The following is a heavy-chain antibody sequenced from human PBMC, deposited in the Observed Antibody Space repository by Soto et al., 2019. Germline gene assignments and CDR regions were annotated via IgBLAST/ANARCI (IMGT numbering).Heavy chain of an antibody. CDR1: EYDFTTYW. J-gene: IGHJ4*02. Sequence: PGESLKISCKGSEYDFTTYWMAWVRQMPGKGLEYMGIIFPGDSDTRYSPSFQGQVIISADKSINTAYLQWRSLRASDTAMYYCARGTTVTTYADYYLGYWGQGTPVTVSS. D-gene: IGHD4-4*01. V-gene: IGHV5-51*01. CDR2: IFPGDSDT. CDR3: ARGTTVTTYADYYLGY.